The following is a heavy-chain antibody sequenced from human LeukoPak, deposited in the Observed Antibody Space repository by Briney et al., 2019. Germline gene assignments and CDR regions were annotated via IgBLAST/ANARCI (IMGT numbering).Heavy chain of an antibody. CDR3: ARGRVTVDDAFDI. CDR1: GGSISSSSYY. D-gene: IGHD5-18*01. V-gene: IGHV4-39*07. CDR2: IYYSGST. J-gene: IGHJ3*02. Sequence: SETLSLTCTVSGGSISSSSYYWGWIRQPPGKGLEWIGSIYYSGSTYYNPSLKSRVTISVDTSKNQFSLKLSSVTAADTAVYYCARGRVTVDDAFDIWGQGTMVTVSS.